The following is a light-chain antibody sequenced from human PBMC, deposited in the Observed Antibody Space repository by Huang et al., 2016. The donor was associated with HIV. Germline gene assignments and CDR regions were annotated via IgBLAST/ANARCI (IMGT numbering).Light chain of an antibody. CDR1: QSVNSNY. Sequence: EIVLTQSPGTLSLSPGERASLSCRASQSVNSNYLAGYQQKPGQAPRLLIYDASRRATRIPDRFSGSGSGTDFTLTISRLEPEDFAVYYCQQYGRSPWTFGQGTRV. V-gene: IGKV3-20*01. J-gene: IGKJ1*01. CDR3: QQYGRSPWT. CDR2: DAS.